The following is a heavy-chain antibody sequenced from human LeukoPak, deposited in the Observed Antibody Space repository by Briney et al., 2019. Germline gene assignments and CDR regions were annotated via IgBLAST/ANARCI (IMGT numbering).Heavy chain of an antibody. J-gene: IGHJ2*01. V-gene: IGHV1-18*01. CDR2: ISAYNGNT. CDR1: GYTFTSYG. D-gene: IGHD6-19*01. CDR3: ARDRGRARAVAGPLAFDL. Sequence: ASVKVSCKASGYTFTSYGISWVRQAPGQGLEWMGWISAYNGNTNYAQKLQGRVTMTTDTSTSTAYMELRSLRSDDTAVYYCARDRGRARAVAGPLAFDLWGRGTLVTVSS.